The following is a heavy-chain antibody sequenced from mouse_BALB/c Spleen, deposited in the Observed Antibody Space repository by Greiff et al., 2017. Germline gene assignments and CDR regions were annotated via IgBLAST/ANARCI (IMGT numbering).Heavy chain of an antibody. J-gene: IGHJ1*01. D-gene: IGHD2-4*01. CDR3: ARAYDYDGWYFDV. CDR1: GFSLTGYG. CDR2: IWGDGST. Sequence: QVQLKESGPGLVAPSQSLSITCTVSGFSLTGYGVNWVRQPPGKGLEWLGMIWGDGSTDYNSALKSRLSISKDNSKSQVFLKMNSLQTDDTARYYCARAYDYDGWYFDVWGAGTTVTVSS. V-gene: IGHV2-6-7*01.